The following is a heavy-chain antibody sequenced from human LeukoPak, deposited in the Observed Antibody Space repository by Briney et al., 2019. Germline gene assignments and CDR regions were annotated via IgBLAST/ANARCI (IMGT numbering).Heavy chain of an antibody. V-gene: IGHV4-59*01. D-gene: IGHD3-16*01. CDR2: IYYSGTT. CDR3: ASHPGGSRDAFDI. CDR1: GVSISSDY. J-gene: IGHJ3*02. Sequence: AETLSLTCTVSGVSISSDYGSWVRQPPGKGLEWVGYIYYSGTTNYNPSLKSRVTISMDPSKKHFSLKLSSVTAADTAVYYCASHPGGSRDAFDIWGQGTRVTVSS.